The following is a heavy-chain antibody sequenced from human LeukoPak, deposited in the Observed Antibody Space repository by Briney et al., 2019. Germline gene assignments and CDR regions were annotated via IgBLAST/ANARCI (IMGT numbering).Heavy chain of an antibody. Sequence: PSETLSLTCTVPGYAITSGGFSWSWIRQPPGKGLEWIGEINHDGSTSYNPSLKSRVTISVDTSKNQVSLKLRSVTAADTAVYYCASYYSDSSGYYPAIDYWGQGTLVTVSS. CDR3: ASYYSDSSGYYPAIDY. CDR2: INHDGST. J-gene: IGHJ4*02. V-gene: IGHV4-34*01. D-gene: IGHD3-22*01. CDR1: GYAITSGGFS.